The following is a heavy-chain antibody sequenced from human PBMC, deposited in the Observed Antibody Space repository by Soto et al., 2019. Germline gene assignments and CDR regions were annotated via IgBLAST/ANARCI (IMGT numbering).Heavy chain of an antibody. J-gene: IGHJ6*02. CDR2: ISSSSFTI. CDR3: ARGVYADYFYGMDV. CDR1: GFRFSDYS. D-gene: IGHD6-13*01. Sequence: LRLSCAASGFRFSDYSMNWVRQAPGRGLEWVSYISSSSFTIHYADSVEGRFAISRDNSKNSLYLQMNSLRAEDTAVYYCARGVYADYFYGMDVWGQGTTVTVSS. V-gene: IGHV3-48*01.